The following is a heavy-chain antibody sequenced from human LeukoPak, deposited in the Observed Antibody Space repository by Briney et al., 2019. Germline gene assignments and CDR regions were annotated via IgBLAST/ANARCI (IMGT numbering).Heavy chain of an antibody. Sequence: GRSLRLSCAASGFTFSTYGMHWVRQAPGKGLEWVTVIANDGSIKYYADSVKGRFTISRDNSKNTLYLQMNSLRAEDTAVYYCARETPIIDYWGQGTLVTVSS. CDR2: IANDGSIK. CDR1: GFTFSTYG. J-gene: IGHJ4*02. CDR3: ARETPIIDY. D-gene: IGHD2-21*02. V-gene: IGHV3-30*03.